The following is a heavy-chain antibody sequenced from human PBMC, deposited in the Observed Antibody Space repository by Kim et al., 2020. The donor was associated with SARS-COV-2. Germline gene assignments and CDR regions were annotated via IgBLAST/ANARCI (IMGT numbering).Heavy chain of an antibody. CDR2: SK. CDR3: ARSIAAAGTH. Sequence: SKDYAISVKSRITINPDKSKNQFSLQLNSVTPEDTAVYYCARSIAAAGTHWGQGTTVTVSS. D-gene: IGHD6-13*01. J-gene: IGHJ6*02. V-gene: IGHV6-1*01.